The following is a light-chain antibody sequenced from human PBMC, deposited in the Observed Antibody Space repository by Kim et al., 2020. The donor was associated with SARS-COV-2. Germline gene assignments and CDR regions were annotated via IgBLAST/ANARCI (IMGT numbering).Light chain of an antibody. Sequence: SVGDSVTITCRASQTISRYLNWYQQKPGKAPKVLIYGASSLQSGVPSRFSGSGSGTAFTLTISSLQPEDFATYYCQQSYSTPPWTFGQGTKVEIK. CDR2: GAS. V-gene: IGKV1-39*01. CDR3: QQSYSTPPWT. CDR1: QTISRY. J-gene: IGKJ1*01.